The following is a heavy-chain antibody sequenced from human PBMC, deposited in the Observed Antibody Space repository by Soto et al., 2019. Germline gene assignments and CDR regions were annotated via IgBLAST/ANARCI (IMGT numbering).Heavy chain of an antibody. Sequence: SVKVSCKASGGTFSSYAISWVRQAPGQGLEWMGGIIPIFGTANYAQKFQGRVTITADESTSTAYMELSSLRSEDTAVYYCATYHCTNGVCYYYGMDVWGQGTTVTVS. CDR3: ATYHCTNGVCYYYGMDV. V-gene: IGHV1-69*13. J-gene: IGHJ6*02. CDR1: GGTFSSYA. D-gene: IGHD2-8*01. CDR2: IIPIFGTA.